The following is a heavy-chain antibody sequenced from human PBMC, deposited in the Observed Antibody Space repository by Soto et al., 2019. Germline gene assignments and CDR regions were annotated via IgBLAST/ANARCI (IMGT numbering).Heavy chain of an antibody. Sequence: QVQLQESGPGLVKPSETLSLTCTVSGGSVSSGSYYWSWIRQPPGKGLEWIGYIYYRGSTNYNPSLKSRVXXXVXXSKNQFSLKMSSVTAADTAVYYCARGCYGSGSYYNVGWFDPWGQGTLVTVSP. CDR2: IYYRGST. CDR1: GGSVSSGSYY. J-gene: IGHJ5*02. CDR3: ARGCYGSGSYYNVGWFDP. D-gene: IGHD3-10*01. V-gene: IGHV4-61*01.